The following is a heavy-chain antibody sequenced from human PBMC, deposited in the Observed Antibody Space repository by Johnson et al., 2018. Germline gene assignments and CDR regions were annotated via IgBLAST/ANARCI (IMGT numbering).Heavy chain of an antibody. CDR1: GFTFNDYA. V-gene: IGHV3-9*01. Sequence: VQLVQSGGGLVQXGRSLRLSCVGSGFTFNDYAMHWVRQAPGRGPEWVSGVAWNGGALGYADSVKGRFTIYRDSAKNYLYLQMNSLKVEDTAVYYCARVRFSGNYVAEYFQYWGQGILVTVSS. D-gene: IGHD1-26*01. CDR2: VAWNGGAL. J-gene: IGHJ1*01. CDR3: ARVRFSGNYVAEYFQY.